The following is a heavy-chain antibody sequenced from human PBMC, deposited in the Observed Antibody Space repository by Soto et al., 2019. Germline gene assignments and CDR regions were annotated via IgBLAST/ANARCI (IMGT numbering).Heavy chain of an antibody. D-gene: IGHD2-21*01. Sequence: GGSLRLSCAASGFTFSSYAMRWVRQAPGKGLEWVSAISGSGGSTYYADSVKGRFTISRDNSKNTLYLQMNSLRAEDTAVYYCAKDYCGGDCYSDDAFDIWGQGTMVTVSS. CDR2: ISGSGGST. CDR3: AKDYCGGDCYSDDAFDI. CDR1: GFTFSSYA. J-gene: IGHJ3*02. V-gene: IGHV3-23*01.